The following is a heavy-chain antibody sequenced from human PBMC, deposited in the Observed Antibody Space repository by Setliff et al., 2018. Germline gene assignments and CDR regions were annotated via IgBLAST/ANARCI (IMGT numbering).Heavy chain of an antibody. CDR1: GFTFSNYY. D-gene: IGHD3-10*01. CDR2: IHDSGNPT. V-gene: IGHV3-11*04. Sequence: PGGSLRLSCAASGFTFSNYYMTWLRQAPGKGLEWITYIHDSGNPTYYADSVKGRFTVSRDNAKNSLYLQMNSLRAEDTAVYYCARDRVYYGMDVWGQGTTVTVSS. J-gene: IGHJ6*02. CDR3: ARDRVYYGMDV.